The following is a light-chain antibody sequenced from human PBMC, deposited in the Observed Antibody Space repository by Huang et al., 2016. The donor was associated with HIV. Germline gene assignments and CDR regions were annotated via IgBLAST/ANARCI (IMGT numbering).Light chain of an antibody. CDR3: QQYNDWPRS. V-gene: IGKV3-15*01. CDR1: QNINTN. CDR2: AAS. Sequence: EIVMTQSPGTLSVAPGERATLSCRASQNINTNLAWFQQKPGQAPRLLIYAASTRTAEFPARVSGSGSRTEFTLTISSLQSEDIAVYYCQQYNDWPRSFGQGTKVEIK. J-gene: IGKJ1*01.